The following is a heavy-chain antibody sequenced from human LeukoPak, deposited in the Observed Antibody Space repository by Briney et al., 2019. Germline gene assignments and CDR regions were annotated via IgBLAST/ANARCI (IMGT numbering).Heavy chain of an antibody. CDR1: GASVSDYY. D-gene: IGHD3-16*02. J-gene: IGHJ4*02. Sequence: SETLSLTSTVSGASVSDYYCNWIRQPPGKGLEWIGYVYNSEITNYNPSLRSRVTISVDTSRNQFSLKLNSVTAADTAVYYCARVRLSYGFSNWGQGTLVTVSS. V-gene: IGHV4-59*02. CDR2: VYNSEIT. CDR3: ARVRLSYGFSN.